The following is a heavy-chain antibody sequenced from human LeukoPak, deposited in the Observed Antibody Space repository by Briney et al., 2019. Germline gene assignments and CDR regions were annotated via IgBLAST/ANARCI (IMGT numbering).Heavy chain of an antibody. D-gene: IGHD2-15*01. CDR1: GFTFSDYY. J-gene: IGHJ6*02. Sequence: PGGSLRLSCAASGFTFSDYYMSWIRQAPGKGLEGVSYISSIGSTIYYADSVKGRFTISRDNAKNSLYLQMNSLRAEDTAVYARDIVVVVADPYYYYGMDVWGQGTTVTVSS. CDR3: DIVVVVADPYYYYGMDV. V-gene: IGHV3-11*01. CDR2: ISSIGSTI.